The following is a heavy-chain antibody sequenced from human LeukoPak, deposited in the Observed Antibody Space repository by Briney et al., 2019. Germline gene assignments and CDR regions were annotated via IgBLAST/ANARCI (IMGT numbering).Heavy chain of an antibody. CDR2: IYPGDSDT. CDR1: GYSFTSYW. J-gene: IGHJ5*02. Sequence: GESLKISCKGSGYSFTSYWIGWVRQMPGKGLEWMGIIYPGDSDTRYSPSFQGQVTISADKSISTAYLQWSSLKASDTAMYYCARGGRTYYYGSGTSFDPWGQGTLVTVSS. CDR3: ARGGRTYYYGSGTSFDP. V-gene: IGHV5-51*01. D-gene: IGHD3-10*01.